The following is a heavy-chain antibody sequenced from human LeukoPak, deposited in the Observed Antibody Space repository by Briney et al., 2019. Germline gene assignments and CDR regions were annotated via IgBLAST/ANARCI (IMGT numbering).Heavy chain of an antibody. CDR1: GFTFSSYG. Sequence: GGSLRLSCAASGFTFSSYGMHWVRQAPGKGLEWVAFIRYDGSNKYYADSVKGRFTIFRDNSKNTLYLQMNSLRAEDTAVYYCANIRQYCSSTSCYTEYWGQGTLVTVSS. D-gene: IGHD2-2*02. V-gene: IGHV3-30*02. CDR3: ANIRQYCSSTSCYTEY. J-gene: IGHJ4*02. CDR2: IRYDGSNK.